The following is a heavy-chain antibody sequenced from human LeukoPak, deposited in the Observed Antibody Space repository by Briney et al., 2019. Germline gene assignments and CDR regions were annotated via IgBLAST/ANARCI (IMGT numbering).Heavy chain of an antibody. V-gene: IGHV3-21*01. CDR1: GFTFSSYS. CDR3: ARDYDSSGLDAFDI. Sequence: GGSLRLSCAASGFTFSSYSMNWVSQDPGKGPEGVSSISSSSSYIYYADSVKGRFTISRDNAKNSLYLQTNSLRAEDTAVYYCARDYDSSGLDAFDIWGQGTMVTVSS. J-gene: IGHJ3*02. CDR2: ISSSSSYI. D-gene: IGHD3-22*01.